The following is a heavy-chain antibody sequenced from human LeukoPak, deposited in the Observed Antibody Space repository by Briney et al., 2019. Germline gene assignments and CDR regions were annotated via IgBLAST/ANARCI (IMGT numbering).Heavy chain of an antibody. CDR1: GGSISSYY. Sequence: SETLSLTCTVSGGSISSYYWSWIRQPAGKGLEWIGRIYTSGSTNYNPSLKSRATMSVDTSKNQFSLKLSSVTAADTAVYYCARATSYYDSSGYSVWLDPWGQGTLVTVSS. D-gene: IGHD3-22*01. J-gene: IGHJ5*02. V-gene: IGHV4-4*07. CDR3: ARATSYYDSSGYSVWLDP. CDR2: IYTSGST.